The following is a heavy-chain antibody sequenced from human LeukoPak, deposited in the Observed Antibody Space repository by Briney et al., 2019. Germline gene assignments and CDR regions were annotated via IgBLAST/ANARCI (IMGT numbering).Heavy chain of an antibody. J-gene: IGHJ1*01. Sequence: GGSLRLSCAASGFTFSSYAMHWVRQAPGKGLEWVAVISYDGSNKYYADSVKGRFTISRDNSKNTLYLQMNSLRAEDTAVYYCARDAGDYSTYFQHWGQGTLVTVSS. CDR1: GFTFSSYA. V-gene: IGHV3-30*01. CDR2: ISYDGSNK. D-gene: IGHD4-11*01. CDR3: ARDAGDYSTYFQH.